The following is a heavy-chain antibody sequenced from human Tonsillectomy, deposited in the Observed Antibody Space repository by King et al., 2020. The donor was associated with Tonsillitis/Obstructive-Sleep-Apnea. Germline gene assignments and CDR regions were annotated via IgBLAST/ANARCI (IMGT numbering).Heavy chain of an antibody. CDR2: IYPGDSDT. CDR3: AREGGQGVIPNWFDP. V-gene: IGHV5-51*01. Sequence: LVQSGAEVKKPGESLKISCKGSGYRFTSYWIGWVRQMPGKGLEWMGIIYPGDSDTRYSPSFQGQVTISADNSISTAYLQWTSLKASDTAMYYCAREGGQGVIPNWFDPWGQGTLVTVSS. J-gene: IGHJ5*02. CDR1: GYRFTSYW. D-gene: IGHD3-16*02.